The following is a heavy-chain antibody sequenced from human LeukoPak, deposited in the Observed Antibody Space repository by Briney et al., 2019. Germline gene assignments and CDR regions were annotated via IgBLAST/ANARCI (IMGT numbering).Heavy chain of an antibody. J-gene: IGHJ2*01. CDR2: INSDGSST. CDR1: GFTFSSYW. CDR3: AGVGASSGYYSGWYFDL. Sequence: GGSLRLSCAASGFTFSSYWMHWVRQAPGKGLVWVSRINSDGSSTSYADSVKGRFTISRDNAKNTLYLQMNSLRAEDTAVYYCAGVGASSGYYSGWYFDLWGRGTLVTVSS. D-gene: IGHD3-22*01. V-gene: IGHV3-74*01.